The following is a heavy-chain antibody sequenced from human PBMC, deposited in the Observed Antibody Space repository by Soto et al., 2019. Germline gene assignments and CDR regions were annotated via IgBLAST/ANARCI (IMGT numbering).Heavy chain of an antibody. CDR1: GVSISNSSYY. Sequence: SETLSLTCTVSGVSISNSSYYWGWIRRPPGKGLEWIGTIYYSGITYYNPSLKSRVTISVDTSKNQFSLKLTSVTAADTAVYYCARHGSNWGQGTMVTVYS. CDR3: ARHGSN. J-gene: IGHJ4*02. V-gene: IGHV4-39*01. CDR2: IYYSGIT.